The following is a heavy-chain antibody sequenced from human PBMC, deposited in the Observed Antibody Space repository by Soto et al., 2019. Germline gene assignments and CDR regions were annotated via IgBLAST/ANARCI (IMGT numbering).Heavy chain of an antibody. J-gene: IGHJ5*02. V-gene: IGHV4-59*08. CDR2: IYYSGST. Sequence: SETLSLTCTVSGGSISSYYWSWIRQPPGKGLEWIGYIYYSGSTNYNPSLKSRVTISVDTSKNQFSLKLSSVTAADTAVYHCARHFMPEYSSSPGWFDPWGQGTLVTVSS. CDR1: GGSISSYY. CDR3: ARHFMPEYSSSPGWFDP. D-gene: IGHD6-6*01.